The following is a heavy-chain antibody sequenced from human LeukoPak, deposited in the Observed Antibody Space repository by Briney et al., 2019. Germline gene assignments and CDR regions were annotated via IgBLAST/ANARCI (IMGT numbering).Heavy chain of an antibody. CDR2: INAGNGNT. J-gene: IGHJ4*02. CDR3: ARGVPSDTIFGVVIELFDY. Sequence: ASVKVSCKASGYTFTSYAMHWVRQAPGQRLEWMGWINAGNGNTKYSQKFQGRVTITRDTSASTAYMELSSLRSEDTAVYYCARGVPSDTIFGVVIELFDYWGQGTLVTVSS. V-gene: IGHV1-3*01. D-gene: IGHD3-3*01. CDR1: GYTFTSYA.